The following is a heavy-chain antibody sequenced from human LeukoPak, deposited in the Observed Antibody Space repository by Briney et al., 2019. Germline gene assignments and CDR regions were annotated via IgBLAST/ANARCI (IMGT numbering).Heavy chain of an antibody. CDR1: GGSFSGYY. D-gene: IGHD1-7*01. Sequence: SETLSLTCAVYGGSFSGYYWSWIRQPPGKGLEWIGEINHSGSTNYNPSLKSRVTISVDTSNNQFSLKLSSVTAAGTAVYYCARGSNWNYGPPCDYWGQGTLVTVSS. V-gene: IGHV4-34*01. CDR2: INHSGST. J-gene: IGHJ4*02. CDR3: ARGSNWNYGPPCDY.